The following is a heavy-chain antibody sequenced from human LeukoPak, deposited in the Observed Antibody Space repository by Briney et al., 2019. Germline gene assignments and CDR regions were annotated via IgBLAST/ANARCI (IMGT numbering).Heavy chain of an antibody. Sequence: GGSLRLSCAASGFTFDDYAMHWVRQAPGKGLEWVSGISWNSGSRGYADSVKGRFTISRDNAKNSLYLQMNSLRAEDTAVYYCAKDLAVADYWGQGTLVTVSS. D-gene: IGHD6-19*01. CDR2: ISWNSGSR. CDR3: AKDLAVADY. CDR1: GFTFDDYA. J-gene: IGHJ4*02. V-gene: IGHV3-9*01.